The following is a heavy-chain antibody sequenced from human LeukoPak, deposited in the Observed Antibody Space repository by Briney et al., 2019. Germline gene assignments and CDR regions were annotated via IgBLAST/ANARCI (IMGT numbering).Heavy chain of an antibody. Sequence: GGSLRLSCAASGFTFSSYAMSWVRQAPGKGLEWVSAISGSGGSTYYADSVKGRFAISRDNSKNTLYLQMNSLRAEDTAVYYCAKGRGDDYGDYGWNFDHWGQGTLVTVSS. CDR1: GFTFSSYA. D-gene: IGHD4-17*01. CDR2: ISGSGGST. CDR3: AKGRGDDYGDYGWNFDH. J-gene: IGHJ4*02. V-gene: IGHV3-23*01.